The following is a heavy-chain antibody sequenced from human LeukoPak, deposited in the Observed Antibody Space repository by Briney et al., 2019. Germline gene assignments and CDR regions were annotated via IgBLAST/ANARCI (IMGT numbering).Heavy chain of an antibody. Sequence: SETLSLTCTVSGGSISSGGYYWSWIRQPPGKGREWIRYIYYSGSTNYNPSLKSRVTISIDTSTNQFSLNLSSVIAADPAVYYCARVVTTGSYPNYFGYWGQGTLVTVSS. CDR1: GGSISSGGYY. CDR2: IYYSGST. D-gene: IGHD1-26*01. CDR3: ARVVTTGSYPNYFGY. J-gene: IGHJ4*02. V-gene: IGHV4-61*08.